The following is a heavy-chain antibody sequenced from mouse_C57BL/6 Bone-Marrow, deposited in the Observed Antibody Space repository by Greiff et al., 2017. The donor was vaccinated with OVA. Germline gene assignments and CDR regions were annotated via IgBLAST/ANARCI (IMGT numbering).Heavy chain of an antibody. Sequence: QVQLKESGAELVRPGASVTLSCKASGYTFTDYEMHWVKQTPVHGLEWIGAIDPETGGTAYNQKFKGKAILTADKSSSTAYMELRSLTSEDSAVYYCTIYDYDGWLAYWGQGTRVTGSA. CDR2: IDPETGGT. J-gene: IGHJ3*01. CDR1: GYTFTDYE. V-gene: IGHV1-15*01. D-gene: IGHD2-4*01. CDR3: TIYDYDGWLAY.